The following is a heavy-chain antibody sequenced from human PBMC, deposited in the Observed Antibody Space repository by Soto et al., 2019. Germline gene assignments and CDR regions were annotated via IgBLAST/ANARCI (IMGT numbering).Heavy chain of an antibody. Sequence: QVQLVQSGAEVKKPGASVKVSFKASGYTFTSYAMHWVRQAPGQRLEWMGRINGGNGNTKYSQQFQGRVTITRDTSASTAYMELSSLRSEDTALYYCARDLGGWPDYWGQGTLVTVSS. CDR1: GYTFTSYA. CDR3: ARDLGGWPDY. CDR2: INGGNGNT. D-gene: IGHD2-15*01. V-gene: IGHV1-3*01. J-gene: IGHJ4*02.